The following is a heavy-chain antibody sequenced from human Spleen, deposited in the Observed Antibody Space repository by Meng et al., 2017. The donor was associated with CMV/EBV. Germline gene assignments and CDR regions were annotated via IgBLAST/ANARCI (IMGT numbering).Heavy chain of an antibody. CDR3: AKANVGGSDYFYYYGMDV. CDR2: ISGSGRST. Sequence: GGSLRLSCVASGFTFRSFAMSWVRQAPGKVLEWVSTISGSGRSTYFADSVKGRFTISSDNSESTLYLQMNSLRGEDTAVYYCAKANVGGSDYFYYYGMDVWGQGTTVTVSS. CDR1: GFTFRSFA. J-gene: IGHJ6*02. V-gene: IGHV3-23*01. D-gene: IGHD2-15*01.